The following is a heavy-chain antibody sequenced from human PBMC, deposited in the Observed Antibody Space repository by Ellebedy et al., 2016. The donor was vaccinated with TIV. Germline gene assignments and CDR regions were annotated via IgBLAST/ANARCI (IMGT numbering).Heavy chain of an antibody. Sequence: SETLSLTCTVSGGSISSSSYFWGWIRQPPEKGLQWIGSISYDGSTYYNPSLKSRVTISVDTSKSQFSLKLTSVTAADTAVYYCAREVHASFFDSWGQGTLVAVSS. J-gene: IGHJ4*02. CDR3: AREVHASFFDS. V-gene: IGHV4-39*02. CDR2: ISYDGST. CDR1: GGSISSSSYF.